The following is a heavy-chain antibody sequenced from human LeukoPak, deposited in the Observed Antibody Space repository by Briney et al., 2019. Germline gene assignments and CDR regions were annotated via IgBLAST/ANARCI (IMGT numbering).Heavy chain of an antibody. CDR2: INHSGRT. CDR1: GGSSSGSN. CDR3: ARDPCSSINCPLRF. V-gene: IGHV4-34*01. Sequence: SETLSLTCAVSGGSSSGSNCPWVPKSQGEGRNWIGEINHSGRTNYNPSLQSRVTISLDTTRSQFSLILRSVTAADTAVYYCARDPCSSINCPLRFWGQGTLVTVSS. D-gene: IGHD2-2*01. J-gene: IGHJ4*02.